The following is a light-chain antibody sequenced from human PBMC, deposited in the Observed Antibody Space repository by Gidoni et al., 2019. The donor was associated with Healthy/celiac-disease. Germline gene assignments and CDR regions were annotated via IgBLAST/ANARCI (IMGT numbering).Light chain of an antibody. J-gene: IGKJ2*01. Sequence: EIVLTQSPGTLSLSPGERATLSCRASQTISSSHLAWYQQKPDQAPRLLIYGSSSRATGIPDRFSGSGSGTDFTLTISRLEPEDVTVYYCQQYGSSPYTFGQGTKLEIK. CDR2: GSS. CDR3: QQYGSSPYT. CDR1: QTISSSH. V-gene: IGKV3-20*01.